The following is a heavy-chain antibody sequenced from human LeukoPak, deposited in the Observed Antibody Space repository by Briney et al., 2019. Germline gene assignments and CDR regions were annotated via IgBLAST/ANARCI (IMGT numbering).Heavy chain of an antibody. V-gene: IGHV3-53*01. D-gene: IGHD2-8*02. CDR1: GFSVNTNY. Sequence: GGSLRLSCAASGFSVNTNYMSWVRQAPGKGLEWVSVIYSSGGTYYADSVRGRFTISRDNSRNTVYLQMDSLRVEDTAIYYCARDMSGPPLFYYWGQGTLVTVSS. J-gene: IGHJ4*02. CDR3: ARDMSGPPLFYY. CDR2: IYSSGGT.